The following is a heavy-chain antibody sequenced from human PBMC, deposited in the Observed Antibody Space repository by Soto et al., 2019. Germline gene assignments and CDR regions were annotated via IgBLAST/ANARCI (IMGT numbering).Heavy chain of an antibody. CDR2: LIGIGDST. Sequence: GGSLRLSCAASGFTVSSNYMSWVRQDPGKGLEWVSGLIGIGDSTYYADYVKGLFIISRANSQNTLFLQMNSMRAEDTAVYYCAKTATGYYDYWGQGTLVTVSS. CDR3: AKTATGYYDY. D-gene: IGHD3-9*01. V-gene: IGHV3-23*01. J-gene: IGHJ4*02. CDR1: GFTVSSNY.